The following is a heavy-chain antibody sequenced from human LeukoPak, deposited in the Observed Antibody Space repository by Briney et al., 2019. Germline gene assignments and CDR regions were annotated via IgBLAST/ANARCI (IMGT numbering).Heavy chain of an antibody. J-gene: IGHJ5*02. V-gene: IGHV4-59*01. CDR1: GGSISSYY. CDR3: ARAFRSTGGRNWFDP. Sequence: SETLSLTCTVSGGSISSYYWIWLRQPPGKGLEWIGYIYYSGSTNYNPSLKSRVTISVDTSKNQFSLKLSSVTAADTAVYYCARAFRSTGGRNWFDPWGQGTLVTVSS. D-gene: IGHD3-16*01. CDR2: IYYSGST.